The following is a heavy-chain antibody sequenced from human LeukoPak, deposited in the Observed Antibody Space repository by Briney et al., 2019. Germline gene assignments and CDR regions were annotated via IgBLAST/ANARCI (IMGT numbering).Heavy chain of an antibody. J-gene: IGHJ3*02. CDR3: ARDGSAFDI. Sequence: GASVKASCKASGYTFTSYAMHWVRQAPGQRLEWMGWINAGNGNTKYSQKFQGRVTITADESTSTAYMELSSLRSEDTAVYYCARDGSAFDIWGQGTMVTVSS. CDR1: GYTFTSYA. D-gene: IGHD3-10*01. CDR2: INAGNGNT. V-gene: IGHV1-3*01.